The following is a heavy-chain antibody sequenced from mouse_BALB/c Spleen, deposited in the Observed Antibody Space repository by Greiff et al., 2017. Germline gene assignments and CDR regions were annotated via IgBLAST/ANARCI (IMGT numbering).Heavy chain of an antibody. Sequence: EVQLVESGGGLVQPGGSLKLSCAASGFTFSSYTMSWVRQTPEKRLEWVAYISNGGGSTYYPDTVKGRFTISRDNPKNTLFLQMTSLRSEDTAMYYCARRIPHYYGSSPPFAYWGQGTLVTVSA. CDR1: GFTFSSYT. J-gene: IGHJ3*01. D-gene: IGHD1-1*01. CDR3: ARRIPHYYGSSPPFAY. V-gene: IGHV5-12-2*01. CDR2: ISNGGGST.